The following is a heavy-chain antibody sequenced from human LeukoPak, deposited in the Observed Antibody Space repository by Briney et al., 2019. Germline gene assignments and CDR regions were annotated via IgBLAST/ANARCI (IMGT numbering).Heavy chain of an antibody. CDR1: GVSISSLY. CDR2: INSDGSI. D-gene: IGHD6-6*01. V-gene: IGHV4-4*07. CDR3: ARDQGAAGRPFWFEP. Sequence: SETLSLTCTVSGVSISSLYWNWIRQAAGKGLEWIGRINSDGSINYNVSLKSRVSMSVDTSKNQFSLRLSSVTAADTAVYYCARDQGAAGRPFWFEPWGQGALVTVSS. J-gene: IGHJ5*02.